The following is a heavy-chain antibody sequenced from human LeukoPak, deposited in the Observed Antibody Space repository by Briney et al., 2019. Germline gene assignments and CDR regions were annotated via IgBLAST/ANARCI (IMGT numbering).Heavy chain of an antibody. CDR3: ARDYYDSRGEAFDI. V-gene: IGHV4-59*11. D-gene: IGHD3-22*01. J-gene: IGHJ3*02. CDR2: VYYSGTT. Sequence: SETLSLTCAVSGGSIGSHYWSWIRQPPGSGLEWIGYVYYSGTTNYNPSLKSRVTISVDTSKNQFSLKLSSVTAADTVVYYCARDYYDSRGEAFDIWGLGTMVTVSS. CDR1: GGSIGSHY.